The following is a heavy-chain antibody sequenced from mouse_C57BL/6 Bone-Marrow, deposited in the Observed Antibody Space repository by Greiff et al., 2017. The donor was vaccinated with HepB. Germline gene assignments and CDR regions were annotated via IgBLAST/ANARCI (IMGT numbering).Heavy chain of an antibody. CDR1: GFTFSSYT. CDR3: ARRDGYRFAY. Sequence: EVQRVESGGGLVKPGGSLKLSCAASGFTFSSYTMSWVRQTPEKRLEWVATISGGGGNTYYPDSVKGRFTISRDNAKNTLYLQMSSLRSEDTALYYCARRDGYRFAYWCQGTLVSVSA. V-gene: IGHV5-9*01. J-gene: IGHJ3*01. D-gene: IGHD2-3*01. CDR2: ISGGGGNT.